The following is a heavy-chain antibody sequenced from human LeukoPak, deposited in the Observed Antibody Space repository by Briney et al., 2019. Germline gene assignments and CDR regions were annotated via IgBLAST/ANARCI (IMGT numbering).Heavy chain of an antibody. CDR1: GYTFTGYY. V-gene: IGHV1-2*02. J-gene: IGHJ5*01. D-gene: IGHD5-12*01. CDR3: ARDVLYSGSHRFDS. Sequence: GASVKVSCKASGYTFTGYYMHWVRQAPGQGLEWMGWISPKNGGTIYAPKFQGRVTMARDTSISTVFMELSSLRDDDTAVYYCARDVLYSGSHRFDSWGQGTLVTVSS. CDR2: ISPKNGGT.